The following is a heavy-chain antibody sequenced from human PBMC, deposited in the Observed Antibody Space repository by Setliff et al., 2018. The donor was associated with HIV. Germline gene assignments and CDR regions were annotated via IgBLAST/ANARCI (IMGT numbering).Heavy chain of an antibody. D-gene: IGHD5-18*01. J-gene: IGHJ4*02. V-gene: IGHV3-30*02. Sequence: GESLKISCAASGFTFRLYGMHWVRRAPGKGLEWVAFLRFDGSNKSYGDSVKGRFTIARDDTKDTVSLQMTNLEPGDTAMYYCAKGGYGGAYYVAGHWGQGTKVTVSS. CDR3: AKGGYGGAYYVAGH. CDR1: GFTFRLYG. CDR2: LRFDGSNK.